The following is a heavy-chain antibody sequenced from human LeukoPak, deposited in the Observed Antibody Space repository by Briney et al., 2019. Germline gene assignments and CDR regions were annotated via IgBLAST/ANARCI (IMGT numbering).Heavy chain of an antibody. Sequence: GGSLRLSCAASGSTFSRYAMSWVRQAPGKGLEWLSAISESDGSTYYADSVRGRFTISRDNSKNTLYLQMNSLGADDTAVYFCAKDISQGYTFGSIEEDYWGQGTLVTVSS. CDR3: AKDISQGYTFGSIEEDY. CDR2: ISESDGST. V-gene: IGHV3-23*01. CDR1: GSTFSRYA. D-gene: IGHD5-18*01. J-gene: IGHJ4*02.